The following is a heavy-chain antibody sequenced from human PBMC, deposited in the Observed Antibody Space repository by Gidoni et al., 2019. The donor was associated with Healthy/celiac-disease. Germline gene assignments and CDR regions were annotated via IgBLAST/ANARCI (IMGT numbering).Heavy chain of an antibody. V-gene: IGHV1-24*01. D-gene: IGHD7-27*01. CDR1: GYTRTELS. J-gene: IGHJ2*01. Sequence: QVQLVQSGAEVKKPGASVKVSCKVSGYTRTELSMHGVRQAPGKGLEWMGGFDPEDGETIYAQKFPGRVTMTEDTSTDTAYLELCSLRSEDTAVYYCATGELGIRSWYFDLWGRGTLVTVSS. CDR2: FDPEDGET. CDR3: ATGELGIRSWYFDL.